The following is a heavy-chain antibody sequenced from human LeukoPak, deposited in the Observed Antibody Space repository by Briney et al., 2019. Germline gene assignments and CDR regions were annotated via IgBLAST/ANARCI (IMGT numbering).Heavy chain of an antibody. J-gene: IGHJ3*02. Sequence: PSETLSPTCTVSGGSIRNYYWSWIRQPPGKGLEWIGYIYYSGSTDYSPSLKSRLTISVDTSKNQFSLRLRAVTAADTAVYYCASFYRYCSSSNCYAFDIWGQGTMVTVSS. CDR1: GGSIRNYY. CDR3: ASFYRYCSSSNCYAFDI. CDR2: IYYSGST. V-gene: IGHV4-59*01. D-gene: IGHD2-15*01.